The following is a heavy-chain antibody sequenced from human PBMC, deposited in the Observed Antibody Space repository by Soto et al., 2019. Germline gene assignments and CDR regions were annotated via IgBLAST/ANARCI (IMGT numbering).Heavy chain of an antibody. CDR2: ITWNSGRV. D-gene: IGHD3-10*01. J-gene: IGHJ4*02. Sequence: QLVESGGGLVQPGRSLRLSCAASGFTFGDYAMQWVRQAPGKGLEWVSHITWNSGRVYYADSVKGRFTISRDNAKNSLYLQMNRVRPEDTALYFCAKDSSFRDGHSSGEFDYWGQGTLVTVSS. CDR3: AKDSSFRDGHSSGEFDY. V-gene: IGHV3-9*01. CDR1: GFTFGDYA.